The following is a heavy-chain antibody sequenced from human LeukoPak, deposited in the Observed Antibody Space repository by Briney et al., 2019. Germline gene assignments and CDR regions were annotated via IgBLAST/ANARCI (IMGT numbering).Heavy chain of an antibody. Sequence: GGSLRLSCAASGFTFSSYSMNWVRQAPGKGLEWVSSISSSSSYIYYADSVKGRFTISRDDAKNSLYLQMNSLRAEDTAVYYCARGPTIKQWLDAFDIWGQGTMVTVSS. D-gene: IGHD6-19*01. CDR2: ISSSSSYI. V-gene: IGHV3-21*01. J-gene: IGHJ3*02. CDR3: ARGPTIKQWLDAFDI. CDR1: GFTFSSYS.